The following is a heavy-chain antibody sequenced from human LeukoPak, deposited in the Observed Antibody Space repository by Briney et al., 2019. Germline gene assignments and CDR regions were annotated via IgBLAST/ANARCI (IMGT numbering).Heavy chain of an antibody. CDR1: GGSISSGGFS. CDR2: IYHSGST. J-gene: IGHJ4*02. Sequence: SETLSLTCGVSGGSISSGGFSWSWIRQPPGKGLEWIGYIYHSGSTNYNPSLKSRVTISVDTSKNQFSLKLSSVTAADTAVYYCARGRSPGEDDYGGCYFDYWGQGALVTVSS. V-gene: IGHV4-30-2*01. CDR3: ARGRSPGEDDYGGCYFDY. D-gene: IGHD4-23*01.